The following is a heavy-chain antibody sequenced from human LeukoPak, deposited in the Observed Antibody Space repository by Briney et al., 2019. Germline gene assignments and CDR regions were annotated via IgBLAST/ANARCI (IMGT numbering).Heavy chain of an antibody. CDR3: ARASITMVRGVLDP. Sequence: GASVKVSCKAPGYTFTSYGISWVRQAPGQGLEWMGWISAYNGNTNYAQKLQGRVTMTTDTSTSTAYMELRSLRSDDTAVYYCARASITMVRGVLDPWGQGTLVTVSS. D-gene: IGHD3-10*01. J-gene: IGHJ5*02. CDR1: GYTFTSYG. CDR2: ISAYNGNT. V-gene: IGHV1-18*04.